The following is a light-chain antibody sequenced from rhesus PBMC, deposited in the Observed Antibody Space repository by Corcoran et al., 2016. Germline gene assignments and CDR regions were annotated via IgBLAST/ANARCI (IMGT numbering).Light chain of an antibody. CDR1: QSVGSY. Sequence: EIVMTQSPATLSLSPGETATLSCRASQSVGSYLAWYQQKPGQAPKLLVHSAYFRATGIPDMFSGSGSRTDFTLPISSLEPEDVGVYHCQQYNDLLPTFGGGTKVEIK. CDR3: QQYNDLLPT. V-gene: IGKV3-40*03. J-gene: IGKJ4*01. CDR2: SAY.